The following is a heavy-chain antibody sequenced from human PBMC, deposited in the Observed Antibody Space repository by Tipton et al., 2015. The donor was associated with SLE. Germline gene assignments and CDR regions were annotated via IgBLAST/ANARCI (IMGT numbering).Heavy chain of an antibody. J-gene: IGHJ6*03. CDR1: GYTFTSYG. D-gene: IGHD4/OR15-4a*01. Sequence: QLVQSEAEVKKPGASVKVSCKASGYTFTSYGISWVRQAPGQGLEWMGGTLVTHGIPQYAQKFQGRLSIIRDKTTNTVYMELRSLTSEDTAIYFCATMVSDYFYDYLNVWCKGTSVIVSS. CDR3: ATMVSDYFYDYLNV. CDR2: TLVTHGIP. V-gene: IGHV1-18*01.